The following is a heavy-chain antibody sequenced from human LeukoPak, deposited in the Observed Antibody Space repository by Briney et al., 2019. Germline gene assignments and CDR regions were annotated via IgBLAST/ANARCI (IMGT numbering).Heavy chain of an antibody. V-gene: IGHV3-30*02. Sequence: GGSLRLSCAASGFTFSSYGMHWVRQAPGKGLEWVAFIRYDGSNKYYADSVKGRFTISRDNSKNTLYLQMNSLRAEDTAVYYCAKGRVVTSSFDYWGQGTLVTVSS. D-gene: IGHD4-23*01. J-gene: IGHJ4*02. CDR3: AKGRVVTSSFDY. CDR1: GFTFSSYG. CDR2: IRYDGSNK.